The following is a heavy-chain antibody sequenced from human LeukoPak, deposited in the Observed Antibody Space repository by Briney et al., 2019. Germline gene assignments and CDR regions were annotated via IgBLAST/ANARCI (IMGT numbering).Heavy chain of an antibody. Sequence: SETLSLTCTVSGGSISSYYWSWIRQPPGKGLEWIGYIYYSGSTNYNPSLKSRVTISVDTSKNQFDLKLSCVTAADTAVYYCARDGLGFFDYWGQGTLVTVSS. CDR3: ARDGLGFFDY. CDR2: IYYSGST. V-gene: IGHV4-59*01. D-gene: IGHD3-16*01. J-gene: IGHJ4*02. CDR1: GGSISSYY.